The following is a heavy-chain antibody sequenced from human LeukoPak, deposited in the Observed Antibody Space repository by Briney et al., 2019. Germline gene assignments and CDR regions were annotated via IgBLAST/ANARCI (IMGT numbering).Heavy chain of an antibody. CDR1: GGSISSYY. Sequence: PSETVSLTCTVSGGSISSYYWSWIRQPPGKGLEWIGYIYYSGSTNYNPSLKSRVTISVDTSKNQFSLKLSSVTAADTAVYYCARENLGRHYYFDYWGQGTLVTVSS. V-gene: IGHV4-59*01. CDR2: IYYSGST. J-gene: IGHJ4*02. CDR3: ARENLGRHYYFDY.